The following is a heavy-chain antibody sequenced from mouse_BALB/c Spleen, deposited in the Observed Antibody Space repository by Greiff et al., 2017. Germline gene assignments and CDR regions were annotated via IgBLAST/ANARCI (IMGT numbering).Heavy chain of an antibody. J-gene: IGHJ3*01. CDR2: ILPGSGST. V-gene: IGHV1-9*01. CDR3: ERGGLRRAWFAY. D-gene: IGHD2-2*01. CDR1: GYTFSSYW. Sequence: VQLQESGAELMKPGASVKISCKATGYTFSSYWIEWVKQRPGHGLEWIGEILPGSGSTNYNEKFKGKATFTADTSSNTAYMQLSSLTSEDSAVYYCERGGLRRAWFAYWGQGTLVTVSA.